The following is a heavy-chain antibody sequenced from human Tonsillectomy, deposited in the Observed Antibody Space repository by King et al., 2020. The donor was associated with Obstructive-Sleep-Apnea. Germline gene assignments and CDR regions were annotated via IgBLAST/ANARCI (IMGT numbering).Heavy chain of an antibody. Sequence: QLQESGPGLVKPSETLSLTCTVSGGSISSYYWTWIRQPPGKGLEWIGYIYYRGSTSINPSLRSRATISADTSKNQFSLKLSSVTAADTAVYFCARDRGYNYDYFDYWGQGTLVTVSS. CDR1: GGSISSYY. CDR2: IYYRGST. D-gene: IGHD5-24*01. CDR3: ARDRGYNYDYFDY. J-gene: IGHJ4*02. V-gene: IGHV4-59*01.